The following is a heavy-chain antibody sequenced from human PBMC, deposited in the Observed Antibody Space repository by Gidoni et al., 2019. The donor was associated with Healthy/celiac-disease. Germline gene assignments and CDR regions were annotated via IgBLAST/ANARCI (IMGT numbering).Heavy chain of an antibody. CDR1: GFTFGSYW. CDR2: IKQDGSEK. V-gene: IGHV3-7*01. Sequence: EVQLVESGGGLVQPGGSLRLSCAASGFTFGSYWMSGVRQVPGKGLGWVANIKQDGSEKYYVDSVKGRFTISRDNAKNSLYLQMNSLRAEDTAVYYCARWGCSGGSCYGYYYYGMDVWGQGTTVTVSS. D-gene: IGHD2-15*01. CDR3: ARWGCSGGSCYGYYYYGMDV. J-gene: IGHJ6*02.